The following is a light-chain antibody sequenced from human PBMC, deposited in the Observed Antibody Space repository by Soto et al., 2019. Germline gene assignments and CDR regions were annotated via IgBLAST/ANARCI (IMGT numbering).Light chain of an antibody. CDR1: QSVSNRY. Sequence: EIVLTQSPGTLSLSPGERATISCRASQSVSNRYLAWYQQTPGQAPRLLIYGASNRANGIPDRFSGSGSGTDFTLTVSRLEPEDFGVYYCQQYGNTPLTFGGGTRVELK. CDR3: QQYGNTPLT. V-gene: IGKV3-20*01. J-gene: IGKJ4*01. CDR2: GAS.